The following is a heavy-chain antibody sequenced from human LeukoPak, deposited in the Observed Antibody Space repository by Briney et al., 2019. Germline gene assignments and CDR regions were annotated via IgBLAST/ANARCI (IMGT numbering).Heavy chain of an antibody. CDR3: ARHASYFYSSPYAD. D-gene: IGHD3-22*01. J-gene: IGHJ4*02. Sequence: PSETLSLTCAVSPLSVTNYYWSWIRQPPGKGLEWIGYIYYTGNTNYNPSLKSRVTLSLGTSKNQFSLRLNSVTATDTAVYYCARHASYFYSSPYADWGQGTLVTVSS. V-gene: IGHV4-59*08. CDR1: PLSVTNYY. CDR2: IYYTGNT.